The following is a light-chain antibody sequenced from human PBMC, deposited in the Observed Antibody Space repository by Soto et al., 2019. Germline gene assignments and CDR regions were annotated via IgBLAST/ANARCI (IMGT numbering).Light chain of an antibody. J-gene: IGKJ1*01. CDR1: QSVSSN. Sequence: EIVMTQSPATLSVSPGERATLSCRASQSVSSNLAWYQQTPGQAPRVLIYGASTRATGIPTSFSGSGSGTEFTLTISSLQSEDSAVYYCQQYNNWPWTFGQGTKVDNK. CDR3: QQYNNWPWT. CDR2: GAS. V-gene: IGKV3-15*01.